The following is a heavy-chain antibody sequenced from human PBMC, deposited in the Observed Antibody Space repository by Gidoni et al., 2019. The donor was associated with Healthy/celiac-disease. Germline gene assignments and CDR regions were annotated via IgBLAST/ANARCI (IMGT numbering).Heavy chain of an antibody. CDR1: GGPISSSSYY. D-gene: IGHD3-9*01. Sequence: QLQLQESGPGLVKPSETLSLTCTGSGGPISSSSYYWGRHRQPPGKGLEWIGSIWCRGLTYYHPSLKSRVTISVDTSKNQFSLKLSSVTAADTAVYYCARPALYYDILTGYSPGGWFDPWGQGTLVTVSS. V-gene: IGHV4-39*01. CDR3: ARPALYYDILTGYSPGGWFDP. J-gene: IGHJ5*02. CDR2: IWCRGLT.